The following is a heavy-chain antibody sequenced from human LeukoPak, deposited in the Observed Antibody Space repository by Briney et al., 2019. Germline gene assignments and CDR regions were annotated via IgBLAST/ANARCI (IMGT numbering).Heavy chain of an antibody. CDR2: INPIFGTA. D-gene: IGHD2-2*01. CDR1: GGTFSIYA. CDR3: AGSSTKVYYYYYMDV. Sequence: SVKVSCKASGGTFSIYAISWVRQAPGQGLEWMGGINPIFGTANYAQKFQGRVMITTDESTNTAYMVLSSLRSEDTAVYYCAGSSTKVYYYYYMDVWGKGTTVTVSS. V-gene: IGHV1-69*05. J-gene: IGHJ6*03.